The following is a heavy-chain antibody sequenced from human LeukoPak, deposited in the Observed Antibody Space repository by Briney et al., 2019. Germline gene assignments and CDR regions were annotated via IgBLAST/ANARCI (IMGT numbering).Heavy chain of an antibody. CDR3: ARGFVYYDSSGYKGVFDY. V-gene: IGHV4-39*01. CDR2: IYYSGST. CDR1: GGSISSSSYY. Sequence: SETLSLTCTVSGGSISSSSYYWGWIRQPPGKGLEWIGSIYYSGSTYYNPSLKSRVTISVDTSKNQFSLKLSSVTAADTAVYYCARGFVYYDSSGYKGVFDYWGQGTLVTVSS. J-gene: IGHJ4*02. D-gene: IGHD3-22*01.